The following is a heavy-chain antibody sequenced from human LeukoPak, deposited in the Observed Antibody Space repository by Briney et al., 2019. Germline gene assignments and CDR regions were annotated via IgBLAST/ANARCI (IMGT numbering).Heavy chain of an antibody. D-gene: IGHD1-20*01. CDR2: IYYSGST. Sequence: SETLSLTCTVSGGSISSSSYYWGWIRQPPGKGLEWIGYIYYSGSTNYNPSLKSRVTISVDTSKNQFSLKLSSVTAADTAVYYCARVRHNWNYYDYWGQGTLVTVSS. CDR1: GGSISSSSYY. CDR3: ARVRHNWNYYDY. V-gene: IGHV4-61*05. J-gene: IGHJ4*02.